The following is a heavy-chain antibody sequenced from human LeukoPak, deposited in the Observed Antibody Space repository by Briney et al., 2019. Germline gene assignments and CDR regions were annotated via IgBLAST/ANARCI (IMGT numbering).Heavy chain of an antibody. J-gene: IGHJ4*02. CDR3: ASTDTAMVTPGH. V-gene: IGHV1-69*04. CDR1: GGTFSSYA. D-gene: IGHD5-18*01. CDR2: IIPILGIA. Sequence: ASVKVSCKASGGTFSSYAISWVRQAPGQGLEWMGRIIPILGIANYAQKFQGRVTITADKSTSTAYMELSSLRSEDTAVYYCASTDTAMVTPGHWGQGTLVTVSS.